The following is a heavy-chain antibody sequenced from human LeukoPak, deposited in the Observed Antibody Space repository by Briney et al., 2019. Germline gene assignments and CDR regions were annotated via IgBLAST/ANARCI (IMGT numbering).Heavy chain of an antibody. J-gene: IGHJ4*02. Sequence: PGGSLRLSCAASGFTFSSYGIHWVRQAPGKGLEWVTIISYDGTNKYYADSVKGRFTISRDNAKNSLYLQMNSLRAEDTAVYYCARDIGTYDSSSYYSDYWGQGTLVTVSS. V-gene: IGHV3-30*03. CDR3: ARDIGTYDSSSYYSDY. CDR1: GFTFSSYG. D-gene: IGHD3-22*01. CDR2: ISYDGTNK.